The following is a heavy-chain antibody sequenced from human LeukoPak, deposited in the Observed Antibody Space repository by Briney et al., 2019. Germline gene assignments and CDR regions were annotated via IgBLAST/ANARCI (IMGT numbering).Heavy chain of an antibody. J-gene: IGHJ4*02. CDR3: ARDQEGFDY. CDR2: IYPRDGST. Sequence: ASVKVSCKASGYTFTNNYLHWVRQAPGQGLEWVGMIYPRDGSTSYAQNFQGRVTVTRDTSTTTVHMELRGLRSEDTAVYYCARDQEGFDYWGQGTVVTVSS. V-gene: IGHV1-46*01. CDR1: GYTFTNNY.